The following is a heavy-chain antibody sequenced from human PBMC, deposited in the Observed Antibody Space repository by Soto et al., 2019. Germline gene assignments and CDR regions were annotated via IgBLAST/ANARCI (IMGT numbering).Heavy chain of an antibody. CDR2: ISSSSSYI. J-gene: IGHJ4*02. CDR1: GFTFSSYS. V-gene: IGHV3-21*01. D-gene: IGHD1-7*01. Sequence: GGSLRLSCAASGFTFSSYSMNWVRQAPGKGLEWVSSISSSSSYIYYADSVKGRFTISRDNAKNSLYLQMNSLRAEDTAVYYCARDTGITGTTGDYWGQGTLVTVSS. CDR3: ARDTGITGTTGDY.